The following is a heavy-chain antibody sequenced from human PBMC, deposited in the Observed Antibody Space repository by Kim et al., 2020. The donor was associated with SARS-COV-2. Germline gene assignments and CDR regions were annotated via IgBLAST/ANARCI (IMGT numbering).Heavy chain of an antibody. CDR2: IYYSGST. CDR1: GGSISSYY. Sequence: SETLSLTCTVSGGSISSYYWSWIRQPPGKGLEWIGYIYYSGSTNYNPSLKSRVTISVDTSKNQFSLKLSSVTAADTAVYYCARGGPQSSYGYFEWFDPWGQGTLVTVSS. CDR3: ARGGPQSSYGYFEWFDP. D-gene: IGHD5-18*01. J-gene: IGHJ5*02. V-gene: IGHV4-59*01.